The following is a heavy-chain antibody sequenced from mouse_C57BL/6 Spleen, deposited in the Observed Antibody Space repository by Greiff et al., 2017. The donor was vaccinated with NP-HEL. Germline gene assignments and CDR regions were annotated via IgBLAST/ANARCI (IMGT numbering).Heavy chain of an antibody. V-gene: IGHV1-85*01. D-gene: IGHD1-1*01. Sequence: SGPELVKPGASVKLSCKASGYTFTSYDINWVKQRPGQGLEWIGWIYPRDGSTKYNEKFKGKATLTVDTSSSTAYMELHSLTSEDSAVYFCARDWGYGSSNWYFDVWGTGTTVTVSS. J-gene: IGHJ1*03. CDR2: IYPRDGST. CDR1: GYTFTSYD. CDR3: ARDWGYGSSNWYFDV.